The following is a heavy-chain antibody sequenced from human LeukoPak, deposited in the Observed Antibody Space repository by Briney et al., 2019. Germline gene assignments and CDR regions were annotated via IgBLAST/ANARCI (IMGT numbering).Heavy chain of an antibody. Sequence: SVKVSCKASGGTFSSYAISWVRQAPGQGLEWMGRIIPIFGTANYAQKFQGRVTITTDESTSTAYMELRSLRSDDTAVYYCARVVLDHYYDSSGYLGTLDYWGQGTLVTVSS. CDR1: GGTFSSYA. J-gene: IGHJ4*02. V-gene: IGHV1-69*05. CDR2: IIPIFGTA. D-gene: IGHD3-22*01. CDR3: ARVVLDHYYDSSGYLGTLDY.